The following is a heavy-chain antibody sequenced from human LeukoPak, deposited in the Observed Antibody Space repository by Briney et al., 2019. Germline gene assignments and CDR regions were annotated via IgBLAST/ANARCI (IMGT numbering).Heavy chain of an antibody. CDR1: GGSISGSY. CDR2: MYNSGST. V-gene: IGHV4-59*01. CDR3: ARGIESYGDYGY. Sequence: SETLSLTXTVSGGSISGSYWSWIRQTPGKGLELLAYMYNSGSTNYNPSPKSRVTISIDTSKNQFSLKLSSLTAADTAIYYCARGIESYGDYGYWGQGILVTVSS. J-gene: IGHJ4*02. D-gene: IGHD4-17*01.